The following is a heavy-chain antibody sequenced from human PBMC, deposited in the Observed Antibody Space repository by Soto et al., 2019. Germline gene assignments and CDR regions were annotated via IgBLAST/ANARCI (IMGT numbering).Heavy chain of an antibody. CDR2: ISSGGGT. Sequence: EVPLLESGGGLVQPGGSLRLSCAASGFTFSSHVMTWVRQGPGKGLQWVSTISSGGGTYYADSVKGRFTISRDNSRKTLYLQMNSLSAEDTAVYYCARFIVEVGAAGWGRPMDVWGQGTTVTVSS. V-gene: IGHV3-23*01. D-gene: IGHD2-15*01. J-gene: IGHJ6*02. CDR3: ARFIVEVGAAGWGRPMDV. CDR1: GFTFSSHV.